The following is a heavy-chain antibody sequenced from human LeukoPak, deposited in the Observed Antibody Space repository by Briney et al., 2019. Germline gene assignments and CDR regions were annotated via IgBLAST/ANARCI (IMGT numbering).Heavy chain of an antibody. Sequence: SETLSLTCTVSGGSISSYYWSWIRQPPGKGLEWIGYIYYSGSTNYNPSLKSRVTISVDTSKNQFSLKLSSVTAADTAVYYCARGAFWSGYYAYYYYYMDVWGKGTTVTVSS. CDR3: ARGAFWSGYYAYYYYYMDV. CDR2: IYYSGST. CDR1: GGSISSYY. J-gene: IGHJ6*03. D-gene: IGHD3-3*01. V-gene: IGHV4-59*01.